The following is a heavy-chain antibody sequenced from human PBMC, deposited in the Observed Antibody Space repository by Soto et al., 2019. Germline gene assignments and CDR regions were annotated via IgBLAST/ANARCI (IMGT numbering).Heavy chain of an antibody. CDR3: ARRFYYYYYMDV. CDR1: GGSISSSSYY. CDR2: IYYSGST. J-gene: IGHJ6*03. V-gene: IGHV4-39*01. Sequence: SETLSLTCTVSGGSISSSSYYWGWIRQPPGKGLEWIGSIYYSGSTYYNPSLKSRVTISVDTSKNQFSLKLSSVTAADTAVYYCARRFYYYYYMDVWGKGTTVTVSS.